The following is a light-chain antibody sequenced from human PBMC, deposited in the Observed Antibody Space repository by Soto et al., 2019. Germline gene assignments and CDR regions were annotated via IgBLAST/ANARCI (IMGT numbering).Light chain of an antibody. CDR1: QGIRND. CDR2: AES. J-gene: IGKJ2*01. V-gene: IGKV1-17*01. Sequence: DIQMTQSPSSLSASVGARVTITCRACQGIRNDLGWYQQKPCQAPKRMIYAESGLQSGVPSRFSGSGSGTDFNRTISILQPEDVATCYGLHHNSYAQPFGQGTKLEIE. CDR3: LHHNSYAQP.